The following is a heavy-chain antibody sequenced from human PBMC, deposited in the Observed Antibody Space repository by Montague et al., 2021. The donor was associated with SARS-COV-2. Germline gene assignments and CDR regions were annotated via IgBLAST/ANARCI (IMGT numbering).Heavy chain of an antibody. D-gene: IGHD3-9*01. CDR3: ARDLRDYDNLTGDL. V-gene: IGHV3-48*03. CDR1: GFTFSSYE. Sequence: SLRLSCAASGFTFSSYEMNWVRQAPGKGLEWVSYITSSGSTIYYADSVKGRFTISRDNAKNSLFLQMNSLRAEDTAVYYCARDLRDYDNLTGDLWGQGTLVTVSS. J-gene: IGHJ4*02. CDR2: ITSSGSTI.